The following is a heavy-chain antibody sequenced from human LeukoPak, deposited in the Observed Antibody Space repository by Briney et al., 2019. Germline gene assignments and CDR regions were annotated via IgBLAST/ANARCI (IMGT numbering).Heavy chain of an antibody. V-gene: IGHV3-23*01. J-gene: IGHJ6*03. Sequence: GGSLRLSCAASGFTFSSYAMSWVRQAPGKGLKWVSAISGSGGSTCYADSVKGRFTISRDNSKNTLYLQMNSLRAEDTAVYYCAKGSRRYSSSWTYYDYYMDVWGKGTTVTVSS. CDR3: AKGSRRYSSSWTYYDYYMDV. D-gene: IGHD6-13*01. CDR1: GFTFSSYA. CDR2: ISGSGGST.